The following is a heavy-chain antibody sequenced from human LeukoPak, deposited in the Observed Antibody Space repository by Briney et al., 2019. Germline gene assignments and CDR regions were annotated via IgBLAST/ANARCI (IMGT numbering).Heavy chain of an antibody. CDR2: IYYSGST. D-gene: IGHD6-6*01. V-gene: IGHV4-59*01. Sequence: SETLSLTCIVSGDSISSYYWSWIRQPPGKGLEWIGYIYYSGSTNYNPSLKSRVTISVDTSKNQFSLKLSSVTAADTAVYYCARAGDEYSSSFFDYWGQGTLVTVSS. CDR1: GDSISSYY. J-gene: IGHJ4*02. CDR3: ARAGDEYSSSFFDY.